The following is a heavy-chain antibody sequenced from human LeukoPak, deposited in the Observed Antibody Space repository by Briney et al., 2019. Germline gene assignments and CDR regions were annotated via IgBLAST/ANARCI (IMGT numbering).Heavy chain of an antibody. CDR2: IYYSGST. CDR3: ARLLDYGGNSVAFDI. J-gene: IGHJ3*02. Sequence: PSETLSLTCTVSGGSIRSSSYYWGWIRQPPGKGLEWIGSIYYSGSTYYNASLKSRGIISVDTSKNQFSLKLSSVTAADTAVYYCARLLDYGGNSVAFDIWGQGTMVTVSS. D-gene: IGHD4-23*01. CDR1: GGSIRSSSYY. V-gene: IGHV4-39*01.